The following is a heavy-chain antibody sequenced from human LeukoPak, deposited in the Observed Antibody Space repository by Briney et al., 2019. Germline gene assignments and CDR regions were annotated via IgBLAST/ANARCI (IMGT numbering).Heavy chain of an antibody. CDR3: ARGDTADFNWFDP. V-gene: IGHV5-51*01. CDR2: IYPGDSDT. D-gene: IGHD5-18*01. Sequence: GESLKISCKGSGYSFTSYWIRWVRQMPGKGLEWMGIIYPGDSDTRYSPSFQGQVSISADKSIITAYLQWSSLKAADTAMYYCARGDTADFNWFDPWGQGTLVTVSS. J-gene: IGHJ5*02. CDR1: GYSFTSYW.